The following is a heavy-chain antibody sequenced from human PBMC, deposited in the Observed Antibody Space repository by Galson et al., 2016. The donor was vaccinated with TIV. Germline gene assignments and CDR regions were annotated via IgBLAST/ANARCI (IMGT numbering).Heavy chain of an antibody. Sequence: SVKVSCKASGYTFTRYYTHWVRQAPGQGLEWMGWINPNSGGTMYAQKFQGWVTMTRDTSITTAYMELSRLKSDDTAVYYCAKIGQEHDAFDIWGQGTMVTVFS. CDR3: AKIGQEHDAFDI. J-gene: IGHJ3*02. CDR1: GYTFTRYY. CDR2: INPNSGGT. V-gene: IGHV1-2*04. D-gene: IGHD1/OR15-1a*01.